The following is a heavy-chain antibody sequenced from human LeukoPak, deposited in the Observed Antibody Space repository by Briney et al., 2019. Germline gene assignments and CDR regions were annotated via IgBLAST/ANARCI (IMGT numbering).Heavy chain of an antibody. Sequence: SETLSLTCTVSGGSLSSYYWSWIRQPAGKGLEWIGRVYTSGSTNYNPSLKSRVTMSIDASKNQFSLEVSSVTAADTAVYYCARAPGYCSTTSCEYYYYMDVWGKGTTVTVSS. CDR1: GGSLSSYY. CDR3: ARAPGYCSTTSCEYYYYMDV. CDR2: VYTSGST. J-gene: IGHJ6*03. V-gene: IGHV4-4*07. D-gene: IGHD2-2*01.